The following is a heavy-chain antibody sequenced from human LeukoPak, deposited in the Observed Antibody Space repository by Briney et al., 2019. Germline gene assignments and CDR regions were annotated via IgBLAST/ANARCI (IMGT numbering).Heavy chain of an antibody. V-gene: IGHV1-69*06. CDR1: GGTFSSYA. CDR2: IIPIFGTA. D-gene: IGHD6-13*01. CDR3: ARDLSGSSSSWYGSPYYYYYYMDV. J-gene: IGHJ6*03. Sequence: SVTVSCTASGGTFSSYAISWVRQAPGQGLEWMGGIIPIFGTANYAQKFQGRVTITADKSPSTAYMELSSLRSEDTAVYYCARDLSGSSSSWYGSPYYYYYYMDVWGKGTTVTVCS.